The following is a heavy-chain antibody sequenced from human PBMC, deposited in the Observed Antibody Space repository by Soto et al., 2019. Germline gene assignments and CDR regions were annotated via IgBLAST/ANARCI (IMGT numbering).Heavy chain of an antibody. CDR2: IIPIFGTA. J-gene: IGHJ4*02. D-gene: IGHD2-8*01. Sequence: GASVNVSCKASGGTFSSYAISWVRQAPGQGLEWMGGIIPIFGTANYAQKFQGRVTITADESTSTAYMELSSLRSEDTAVYYCARSVVLMVYAISVYFDYWGQGTLVTVSS. V-gene: IGHV1-69*13. CDR3: ARSVVLMVYAISVYFDY. CDR1: GGTFSSYA.